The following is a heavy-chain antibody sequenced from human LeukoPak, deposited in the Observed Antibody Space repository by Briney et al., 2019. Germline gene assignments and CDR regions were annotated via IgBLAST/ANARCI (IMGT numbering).Heavy chain of an antibody. V-gene: IGHV4-59*08. J-gene: IGHJ4*02. CDR2: IYYSEST. CDR1: GGSISSYY. D-gene: IGHD1-1*01. Sequence: SETLSLTCTVSGGSISSYYWSWIRQPPGKGLEWIGYIYYSESTNYNPSLKSRVTISVDTSKNQFSLKLSSVTAADTAVYYCARHETTLFDYWGQGTTVQVSS. CDR3: ARHETTLFDY.